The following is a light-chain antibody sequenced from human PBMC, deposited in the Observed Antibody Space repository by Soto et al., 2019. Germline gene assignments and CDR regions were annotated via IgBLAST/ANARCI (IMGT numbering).Light chain of an antibody. CDR3: SSFAGSNNLVV. V-gene: IGLV2-8*01. Sequence: QSALTQPPSASGSPGQSVTISCTGTSSDVGGYNYVSWYQQHPGKAPKFMIYEVSKRPSGVPDRFSGSKSGNTASLTVSGLQAEDEADYYCSSFAGSNNLVVFGTGTKVTVL. CDR1: SSDVGGYNY. CDR2: EVS. J-gene: IGLJ1*01.